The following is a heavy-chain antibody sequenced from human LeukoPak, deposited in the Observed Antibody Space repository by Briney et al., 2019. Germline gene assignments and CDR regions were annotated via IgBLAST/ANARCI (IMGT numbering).Heavy chain of an antibody. D-gene: IGHD2-2*01. Sequence: ASVTVSCKVSGYTLTELSMHWVRQAPGKGLEWMGGVDPEDGETIYAQKFQGRVTMTEHTSTDTAYMELSSLRSEDTAVYYCATDPHSYCSSTSCQFDYWGQGTLVTVSS. CDR3: ATDPHSYCSSTSCQFDY. V-gene: IGHV1-24*01. CDR2: VDPEDGET. J-gene: IGHJ4*02. CDR1: GYTLTELS.